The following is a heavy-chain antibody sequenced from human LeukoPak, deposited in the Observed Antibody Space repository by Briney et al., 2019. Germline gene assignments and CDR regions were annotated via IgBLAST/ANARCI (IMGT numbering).Heavy chain of an antibody. CDR2: IWYDGSDK. J-gene: IGHJ4*02. V-gene: IGHV3-33*01. CDR1: GFTFSSFG. CDR3: ARASVVGGFDY. D-gene: IGHD2-15*01. Sequence: PGRSLRLSCAASGFTFSSFGMHWVRQAPGKGLEWVAVIWYDGSDKYYADSVKGRFTISRDNSKNTLNLQMNSLRAEDTAVYYCARASVVGGFDYWGQGTLVTVSS.